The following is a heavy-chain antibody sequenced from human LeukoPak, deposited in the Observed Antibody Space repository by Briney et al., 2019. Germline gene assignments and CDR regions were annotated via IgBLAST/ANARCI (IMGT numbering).Heavy chain of an antibody. Sequence: PGGSLRLSCAASGVTFSNHAMSWIRQAPGKGLEWVSAISGSGGSTYYADSVKGRFTISRDNSKNTLYLQMNSLRAEDTAVYYCAKDSVVVVPAVDYWGQGTLVTVSS. CDR3: AKDSVVVVPAVDY. CDR1: GVTFSNHA. V-gene: IGHV3-23*01. D-gene: IGHD2-2*01. J-gene: IGHJ4*02. CDR2: ISGSGGST.